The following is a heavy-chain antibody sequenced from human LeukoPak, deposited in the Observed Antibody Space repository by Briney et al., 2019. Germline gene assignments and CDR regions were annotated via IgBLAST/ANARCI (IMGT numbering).Heavy chain of an antibody. CDR3: ARSSGYSSGWFDP. V-gene: IGHV4-61*02. CDR2: IYTSGST. CDR1: GGSISSGSYY. J-gene: IGHJ5*02. D-gene: IGHD6-19*01. Sequence: SQTLSLTCTVSGGSISSGSYYWSWIRQPAGKGLEWIGRIYTSGSTNYNPSLKSRVTISVDTSKNQFSLKLSSVTAADTAVYYCARSSGYSSGWFDPWGQGTLVTVSS.